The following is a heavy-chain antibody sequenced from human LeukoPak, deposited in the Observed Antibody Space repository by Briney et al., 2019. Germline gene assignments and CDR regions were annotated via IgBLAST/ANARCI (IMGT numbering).Heavy chain of an antibody. CDR3: ARGPLSGSPYWYFDL. D-gene: IGHD3-22*01. V-gene: IGHV3-53*01. CDR2: IYSGGST. Sequence: GGSLRLSCAASGFTVSSNYMSWVRQAPGKGLEWVSVIYSGGSTYYADSVKGRFTISRDNSKNTLYLQMNSLRAEDTAVYYCARGPLSGSPYWYFDLWGRGTLVTVSS. CDR1: GFTVSSNY. J-gene: IGHJ2*01.